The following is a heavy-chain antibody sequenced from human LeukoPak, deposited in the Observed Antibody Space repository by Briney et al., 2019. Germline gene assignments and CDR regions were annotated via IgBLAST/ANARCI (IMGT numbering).Heavy chain of an antibody. CDR3: ARGGTYYPCIDY. J-gene: IGHJ4*02. D-gene: IGHD1-26*01. Sequence: ASVRVSCKASGYTFTTSYINWVRQAPGQGLEWMGWVSAYNGKTSYAQKFQGRVTMTTDSSTDTAYMDLTSLRSDDTAVYYCARGGTYYPCIDYWGQGTQVTVS. V-gene: IGHV1-18*01. CDR1: GYTFTTSY. CDR2: VSAYNGKT.